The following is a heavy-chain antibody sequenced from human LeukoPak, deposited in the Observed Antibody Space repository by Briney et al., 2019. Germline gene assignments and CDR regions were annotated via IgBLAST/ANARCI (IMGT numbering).Heavy chain of an antibody. CDR3: AIEPVVVPAAIPVWGGY. CDR2: ISSSSSYI. CDR1: GFTFSSYS. V-gene: IGHV3-21*01. Sequence: GGSLRLSCAASGFTFSSYSMNWVRQAPGKGLEWVSSISSSSSYIYYADSVKGRLTISRDNAKNSLYLQMNSLRAEDTAVYYCAIEPVVVPAAIPVWGGYWGQGTLVTVSS. J-gene: IGHJ4*02. D-gene: IGHD2-2*02.